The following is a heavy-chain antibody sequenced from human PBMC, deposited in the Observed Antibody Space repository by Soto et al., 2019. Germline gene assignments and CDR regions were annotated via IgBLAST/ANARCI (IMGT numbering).Heavy chain of an antibody. CDR2: IYYSGST. J-gene: IGHJ4*02. CDR1: GGSISSGDYY. D-gene: IGHD3-9*01. CDR3: AREHYDILTGSDEVV. Sequence: QVPLQESGPGLVKPSQTLSLTCTVSGGSISSGDYYWSWIRQPPGKGLEWIGYIYYSGSTYYNPSLKSRVTISVDTSKNQFSLKLSSVTAADTAVYYCAREHYDILTGSDEVVWGQGTLVTVSS. V-gene: IGHV4-30-4*01.